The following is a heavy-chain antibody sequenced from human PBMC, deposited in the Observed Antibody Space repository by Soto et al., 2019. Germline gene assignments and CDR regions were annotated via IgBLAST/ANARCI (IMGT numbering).Heavy chain of an antibody. J-gene: IGHJ4*02. CDR2: IHYRGST. CDR1: GGSISSSSYF. V-gene: IGHV4-39*01. Sequence: SETLSLTCTVSGGSISSSSYFWGWIRQPPGKGLEWIGNIHYRGSTYYNASLKSRVTISVDMSKNQFSLKLSSVTAADSAVYSCARGIGYYFDSWGQGTLVTVSS. CDR3: ARGIGYYFDS. D-gene: IGHD5-12*01.